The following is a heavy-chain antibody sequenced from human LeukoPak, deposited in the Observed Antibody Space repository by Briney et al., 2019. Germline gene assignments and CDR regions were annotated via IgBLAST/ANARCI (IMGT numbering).Heavy chain of an antibody. J-gene: IGHJ4*02. CDR2: IWYDGSNK. V-gene: IGHV3-33*01. Sequence: GGSLRLSCAASGFTFNEFGVHWVRQAPAQGLEWVALIWYDGSNKYCGDSVKGRFTISRDNSKNTVYLQMNSLRVDDTAIYYCARDRPTGSYYSIDYWGQGTLATVSS. CDR1: GFTFNEFG. D-gene: IGHD1-26*01. CDR3: ARDRPTGSYYSIDY.